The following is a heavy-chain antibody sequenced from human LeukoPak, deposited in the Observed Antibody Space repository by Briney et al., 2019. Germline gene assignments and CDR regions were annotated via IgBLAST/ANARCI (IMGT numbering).Heavy chain of an antibody. V-gene: IGHV1-8*01. CDR2: MNPNSGNT. CDR3: ARGLVGSGYYYGPEHFDY. D-gene: IGHD3-22*01. J-gene: IGHJ4*02. Sequence: ASVKVSCKASGYTFTSYDINWVRQATGQGLEWMGWMNPNSGNTGYAQKFQGRVTMTRNTSISTAYMELSSLRSEDTAVYYCARGLVGSGYYYGPEHFDYWGQGTLVTVSS. CDR1: GYTFTSYD.